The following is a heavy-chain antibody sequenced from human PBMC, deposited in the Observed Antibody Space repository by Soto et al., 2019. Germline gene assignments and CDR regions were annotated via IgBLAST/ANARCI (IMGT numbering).Heavy chain of an antibody. CDR3: SRGLWQWPFDY. J-gene: IGHJ4*02. CDR2: IDPSGGAT. D-gene: IGHD6-19*01. CDR1: GYTFTSHY. V-gene: IGHV1-46*03. Sequence: QVQLVQSGAEVKKPGASVMVSCRASGYTFTSHYMHWVRQAPGQGLEWMGMIDPSGGATTYAQKFQGRVTITRDTSTTTVYMELSSLCPEDTAVYSCSRGLWQWPFDYWGQGTLVTVSS.